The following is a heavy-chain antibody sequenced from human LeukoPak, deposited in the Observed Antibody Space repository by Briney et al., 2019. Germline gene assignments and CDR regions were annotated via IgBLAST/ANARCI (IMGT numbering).Heavy chain of an antibody. CDR3: AGRANNGQYFFAYDV. CDR1: GDGSTYYW. CDR2: IYPGDSDT. V-gene: IGHV5-51*01. D-gene: IGHD2-8*01. J-gene: IGHJ3*01. Sequence: RGESLKISCKASGDGSTYYWIGWVRQMSGKGLEWMGTIYPGDSDTRYNPSFQGQVTISADKSINTAYLQWSSLKASDTAMYYCAGRANNGQYFFAYDVWGQGTMVSV.